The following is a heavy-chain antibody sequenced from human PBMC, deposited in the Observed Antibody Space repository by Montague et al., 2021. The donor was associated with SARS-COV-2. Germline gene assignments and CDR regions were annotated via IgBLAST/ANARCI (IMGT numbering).Heavy chain of an antibody. V-gene: IGHV4-4*07. CDR2: ST. Sequence: STNFNPYLQSRVSMSVDMSKNQFSLILTSVTAADTAIYYCARGVIRGDHGLDVWGQWTTVSVSS. D-gene: IGHD3-10*01. CDR3: ARGVIRGDHGLDV. J-gene: IGHJ6*02.